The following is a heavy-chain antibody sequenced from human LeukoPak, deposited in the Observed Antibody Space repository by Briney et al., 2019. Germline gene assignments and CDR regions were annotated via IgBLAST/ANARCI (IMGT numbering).Heavy chain of an antibody. D-gene: IGHD1-26*01. Sequence: SETLSLTCTVSGGSISSYYWSWIRQPPGKGLEWIGYIYYSESTNYNPSLKSRVTISVDTSKNQFSLKLSSVTAADTAVYYCARDSTVGALDYWGQGTLVTVSS. J-gene: IGHJ4*02. V-gene: IGHV4-59*01. CDR1: GGSISSYY. CDR2: IYYSEST. CDR3: ARDSTVGALDY.